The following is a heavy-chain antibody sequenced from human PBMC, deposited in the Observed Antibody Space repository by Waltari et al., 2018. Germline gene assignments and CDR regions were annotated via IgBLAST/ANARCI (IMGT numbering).Heavy chain of an antibody. CDR3: AKRKPGYAFDI. CDR2: VIPMFGRP. Sequence: QVQLVQSGPEVKQPGSSVKVSCKASGGTFGTYAITWVRQAPGQGLEWMGGVIPMFGRPNYAPKFQDRVTVSADASMSTAYMEVRSLRSEDTAVYYCAKRKPGYAFDIWGQGTMVIVSS. CDR1: GGTFGTYA. D-gene: IGHD2-2*01. V-gene: IGHV1-69*12. J-gene: IGHJ3*02.